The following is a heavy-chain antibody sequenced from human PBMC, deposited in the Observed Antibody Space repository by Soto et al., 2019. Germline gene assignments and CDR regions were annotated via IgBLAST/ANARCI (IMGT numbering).Heavy chain of an antibody. CDR2: INSDVSST. J-gene: IGHJ3*02. D-gene: IGHD6-13*01. V-gene: IGHV3-74*01. CDR1: GFTFSSYW. Sequence: GGSLRLSCAASGFTFSSYWMHWVRQAPGKGLVWVARINSDVSSTSYADSVKSRFTISRDNAKNTLYLQMNSLRAEDMAVYYCARGRAAAGTGAFDIWGQGTMVTVSS. CDR3: ARGRAAAGTGAFDI.